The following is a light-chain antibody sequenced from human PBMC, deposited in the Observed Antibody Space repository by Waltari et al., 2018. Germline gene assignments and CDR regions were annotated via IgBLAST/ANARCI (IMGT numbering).Light chain of an antibody. CDR2: GAS. V-gene: IGKV3-15*01. J-gene: IGKJ2*01. CDR1: QSVSSN. CDR3: QQYNNWPRT. Sequence: EIVMTQSPATLSVSPGERATLSCRASQSVSSNLAWYQQKPGQAPRLLIYGASTRATGIPARFSGSGSRTEFTLTISSLQSEDFAVYYCQQYNNWPRTFGQGTKLEIK.